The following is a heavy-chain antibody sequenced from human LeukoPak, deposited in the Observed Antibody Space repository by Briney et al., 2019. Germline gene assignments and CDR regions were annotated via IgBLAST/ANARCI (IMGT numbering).Heavy chain of an antibody. CDR3: ARAGAPVLYYYYGMDV. CDR2: INGGNGNR. CDR1: GYTFTSYG. Sequence: ASVKVSRKASGYTFTSYGMHWVRQAPGQRLEWMGWINGGNGNRKYSQKLQGRVTITRDTSASTAYMELSSLRSEDTAVYYCARAGAPVLYYYYGMDVWGQGTTVTVSS. J-gene: IGHJ6*02. V-gene: IGHV1-3*01.